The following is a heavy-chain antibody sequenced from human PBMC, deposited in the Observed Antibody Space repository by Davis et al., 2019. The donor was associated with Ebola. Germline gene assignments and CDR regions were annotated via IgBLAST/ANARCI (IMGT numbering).Heavy chain of an antibody. J-gene: IGHJ4*02. Sequence: ASVHVSCKASGYTFTSYYMHWVRQAPGQGLEWMGIINPSGGSTSYAQQFQGRVTMTRDTSTSTVYMELSSLRSEDTAVYYCAISKMGEWLFDYWGQGTLVTVSS. V-gene: IGHV1-46*01. D-gene: IGHD3-3*01. CDR3: AISKMGEWLFDY. CDR2: INPSGGST. CDR1: GYTFTSYY.